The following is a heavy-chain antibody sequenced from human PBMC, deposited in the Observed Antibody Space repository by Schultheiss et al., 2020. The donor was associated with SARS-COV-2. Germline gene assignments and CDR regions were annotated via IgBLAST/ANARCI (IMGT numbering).Heavy chain of an antibody. CDR1: GFTFSSYA. Sequence: GGSLRLSCAASGFTFSSYAMHWVRQAPGKGLEWVAVISYDGSNKYYADSVKGRFTISRDNSKNTLYLQMNSLRAEDTAVYYCAKGQRARWVAGTPFAYWGQGALVTVSS. D-gene: IGHD6-19*01. J-gene: IGHJ4*02. V-gene: IGHV3-30*04. CDR3: AKGQRARWVAGTPFAY. CDR2: ISYDGSNK.